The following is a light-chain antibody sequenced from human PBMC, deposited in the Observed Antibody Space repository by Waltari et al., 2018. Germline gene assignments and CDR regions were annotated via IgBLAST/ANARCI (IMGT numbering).Light chain of an antibody. J-gene: IGKJ4*01. CDR3: QQYGSSPLT. CDR1: QSVSSNY. CDR2: DAS. Sequence: DIVLTQSPGTLSLYPGERATLSCRATQSVSSNYLAWYQQKPGQAPRLLIYDASNRATGIPDRFSGSGSGTDFTLTISRLEPEDFAVYYCQQYGSSPLTFGGGTKVEIK. V-gene: IGKV3-20*01.